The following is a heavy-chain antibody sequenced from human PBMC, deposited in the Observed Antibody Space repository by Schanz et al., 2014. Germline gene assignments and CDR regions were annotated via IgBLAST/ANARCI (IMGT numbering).Heavy chain of an antibody. V-gene: IGHV3-23*04. CDR2: ISGSGGDT. J-gene: IGHJ4*02. Sequence: VQLAESGGGLVKPGGSLRLSCTASGFTFRDYQMTWIRQAPGKGLEWVSAISGSGGDTYYADSVKGRFTISRDNSKNTLYLQMNSLRAEDTAVYYCAKGQLLSYYFDYWGQGTLVTVSS. CDR1: GFTFRDYQ. D-gene: IGHD2-21*01. CDR3: AKGQLLSYYFDY.